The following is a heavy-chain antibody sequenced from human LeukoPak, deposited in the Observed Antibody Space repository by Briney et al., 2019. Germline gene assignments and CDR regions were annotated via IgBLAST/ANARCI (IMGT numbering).Heavy chain of an antibody. Sequence: PSETLSLTCAVYGGSFRGFYWSCVRHPPGKGREWIGEINHSGSTNYNPSLKSRVTKSVDTSKKQFSLKLSSVTAADTAVYYCARAVYVNYYGSGSYWNYWGQGTLVTVSS. V-gene: IGHV4-34*01. J-gene: IGHJ4*02. D-gene: IGHD3-10*01. CDR1: GGSFRGFY. CDR3: ARAVYVNYYGSGSYWNY. CDR2: INHSGST.